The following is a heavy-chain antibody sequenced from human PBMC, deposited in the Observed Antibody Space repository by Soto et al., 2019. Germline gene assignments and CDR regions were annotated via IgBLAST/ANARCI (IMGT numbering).Heavy chain of an antibody. Sequence: EVQLVESGGGLVQPGRSLRLSCAAFGFTFEDYAMHWIRQTPGKGLERVAGINWNSGSIGYAATVKGRFTISRDNSNDSLYLQMARLGTEDTALYLGAKGRGGLGVVSNWFDPWGQGTLVTVSS. D-gene: IGHD3-3*01. V-gene: IGHV3-9*01. CDR1: GFTFEDYA. J-gene: IGHJ5*02. CDR2: INWNSGSI. CDR3: AKGRGGLGVVSNWFDP.